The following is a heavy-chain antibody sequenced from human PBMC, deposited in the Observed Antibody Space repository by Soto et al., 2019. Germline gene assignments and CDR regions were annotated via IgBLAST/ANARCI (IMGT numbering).Heavy chain of an antibody. CDR2: TSFDESNK. J-gene: IGHJ4*02. CDR1: GFTFSTYA. Sequence: PGGSLRLSCTASGFTFSTYAMHWVRQAPGKGLEWVALTSFDESNKFYAGSVKGRFTISRDNSKNTLYLQMDSLRADDTAVYYCARDLWARYYFDSWGQGILVTVSS. CDR3: ARDLWARYYFDS. V-gene: IGHV3-30-3*01. D-gene: IGHD2-21*01.